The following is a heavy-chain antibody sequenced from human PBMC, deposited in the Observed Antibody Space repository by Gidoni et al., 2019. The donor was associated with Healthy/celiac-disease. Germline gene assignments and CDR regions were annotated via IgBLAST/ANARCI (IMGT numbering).Heavy chain of an antibody. CDR3: ARTTVGSYRYSGFSIDP. Sequence: PGASVKVSSKASGYTFTSYGISWVRQAPGQGLEWMGWISAYNGNTNYAQKLQGRVTMTTDTSTNTAYMELRSLRSDDTAVYYCARTTVGSYRYSGFSIDPWGQGTLVTVSS. V-gene: IGHV1-18*01. CDR1: GYTFTSYG. J-gene: IGHJ5*02. D-gene: IGHD3-16*02. CDR2: ISAYNGNT.